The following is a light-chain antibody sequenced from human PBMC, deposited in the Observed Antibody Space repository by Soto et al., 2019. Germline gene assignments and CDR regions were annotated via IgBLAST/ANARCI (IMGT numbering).Light chain of an antibody. J-gene: IGKJ1*01. V-gene: IGKV1-5*01. Sequence: DIQMTQSPSTLSESVGDRVTITCRASQSISSWLAWYQQKPGKAPKLLIYDASSLESGVPSRFSGSGSGTECTLTISSLQPDDFATYYCQQYNSYPWTVGQGTKVEIK. CDR3: QQYNSYPWT. CDR1: QSISSW. CDR2: DAS.